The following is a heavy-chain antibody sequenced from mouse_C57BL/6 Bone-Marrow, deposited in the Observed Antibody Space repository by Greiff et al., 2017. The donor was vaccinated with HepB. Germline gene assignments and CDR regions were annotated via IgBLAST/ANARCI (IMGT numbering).Heavy chain of an antibody. D-gene: IGHD2-1*01. CDR1: GFNIKNTY. Sequence: EVQGVESVAELVRPGASVKLSCTASGFNIKNTYMHWVKQRPEQGLEWIGRIDPANGNTKYAPKFQGKATITADTSSNTAYLQLSSLTSEDTAIYYCARWGYGNSFFYYAMDYWGQGTSVTVSS. V-gene: IGHV14-3*01. CDR2: IDPANGNT. J-gene: IGHJ4*01. CDR3: ARWGYGNSFFYYAMDY.